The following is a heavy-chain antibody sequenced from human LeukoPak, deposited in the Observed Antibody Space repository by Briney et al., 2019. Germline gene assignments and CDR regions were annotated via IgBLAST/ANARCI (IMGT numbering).Heavy chain of an antibody. D-gene: IGHD3-10*01. CDR3: ARTLLWFGELLGLDY. Sequence: LETLSLTCAVYGGSFSGYYWSWIRQPPGKGLEWIGEINHSGSTNYNPSLKSRVAISVDTSKNQFSLKLSSVTAADTAVYYCARTLLWFGELLGLDYWGQGTLVTVSS. CDR2: INHSGST. J-gene: IGHJ4*02. V-gene: IGHV4-34*01. CDR1: GGSFSGYY.